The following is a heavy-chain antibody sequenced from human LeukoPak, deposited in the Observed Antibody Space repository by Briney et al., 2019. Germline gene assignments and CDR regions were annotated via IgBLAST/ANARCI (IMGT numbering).Heavy chain of an antibody. CDR3: ARMYLYYDSSGYPHYFDY. Sequence: GGSLRLSCAASGFTFSSYWMSWVRQAPGKGLEWVANIKQDGSEKYYVDSVKGRFAISRDNAKNSLYLQMNSLRAEDTAVYYCARMYLYYDSSGYPHYFDYWGQGTLVTVSS. V-gene: IGHV3-7*01. CDR1: GFTFSSYW. D-gene: IGHD3-22*01. J-gene: IGHJ4*02. CDR2: IKQDGSEK.